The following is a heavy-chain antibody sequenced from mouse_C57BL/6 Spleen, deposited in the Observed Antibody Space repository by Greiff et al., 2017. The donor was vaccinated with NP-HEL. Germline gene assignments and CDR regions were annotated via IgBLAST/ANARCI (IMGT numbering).Heavy chain of an antibody. V-gene: IGHV5-4*01. D-gene: IGHD1-1*01. J-gene: IGHJ3*01. CDR2: ISDGGSYT. CDR1: GFTFSSYA. Sequence: EVKLMESGGGLVKPGGSLKLSCAASGFTFSSYAMSWVRQTPEKRLEWVATISDGGSYTYYPDNVKGRFTISRDNAKNSLYLQMSHLKSEDTAMYYCARDALNYYGSSYVWGQGTLVTVSA. CDR3: ARDALNYYGSSYV.